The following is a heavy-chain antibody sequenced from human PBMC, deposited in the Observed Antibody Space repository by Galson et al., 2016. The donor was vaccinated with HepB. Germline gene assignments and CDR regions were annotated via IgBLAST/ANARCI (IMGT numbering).Heavy chain of an antibody. J-gene: IGHJ4*02. V-gene: IGHV3-23*01. CDR1: GFTFRNYA. D-gene: IGHD6-19*01. CDR3: TTWLSHHFDY. CDR2: IDGLPPNP. Sequence: SLRLSCAASGFTFRNYALSWVRRAPGKGLEWVSHIDGLPPNPHYADSVRGRFSIYRDNSRDTLYLQMDSLPAEDSAIYYCTTWLSHHFDYWGQGTRVTVSS.